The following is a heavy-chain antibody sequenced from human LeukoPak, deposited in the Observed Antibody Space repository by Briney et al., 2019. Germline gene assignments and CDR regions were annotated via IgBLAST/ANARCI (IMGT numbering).Heavy chain of an antibody. CDR3: APRLSFDY. Sequence: GGSLRLSCAASGFTFNNYAVTWVRHAPGKGLEWVSAITGSGAYTNYADSVKGRFTISRDNSKNTLYLQMNSLRAEDTAVYYCAPRLSFDYWGQGTLVTVSS. CDR2: ITGSGAYT. D-gene: IGHD3-16*02. J-gene: IGHJ4*02. V-gene: IGHV3-23*01. CDR1: GFTFNNYA.